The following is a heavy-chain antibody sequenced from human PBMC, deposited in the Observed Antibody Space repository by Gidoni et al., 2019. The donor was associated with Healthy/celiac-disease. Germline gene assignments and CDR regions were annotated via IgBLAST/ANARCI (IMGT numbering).Heavy chain of an antibody. J-gene: IGHJ4*02. V-gene: IGHV3-64D*06. D-gene: IGHD4-17*01. CDR2: ISSNGGST. CDR1: GCTFSSYA. Sequence: EVQLVESGGGLVQPGGSLRLSCSASGCTFSSYAMHWVRQAPGKGLEYVSAISSNGGSTYYADSVKGRFTISRDNSKNTLYLQMSSLRAEDTAVYYCVKRRYLVPITTGYYFDYWGQGTLVTVSS. CDR3: VKRRYLVPITTGYYFDY.